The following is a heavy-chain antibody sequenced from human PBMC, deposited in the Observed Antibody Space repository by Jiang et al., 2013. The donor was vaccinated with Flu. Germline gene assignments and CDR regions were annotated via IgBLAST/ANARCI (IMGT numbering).Heavy chain of an antibody. D-gene: IGHD6-25*01. J-gene: IGHJ4*02. V-gene: IGHV4-59*08. Sequence: PGLVKPSETLSLSCTISNGSISDHFWSWIRQPPGKGLEWIGFIYYTGITNVNPSLKSRVTMSIDTSKNQFSLNLSSVTAADTAVYFCARHAAATHTNLDHWGQGTLVTVSS. CDR2: IYYTGIT. CDR1: NGSISDHF. CDR3: ARHAAATHTNLDH.